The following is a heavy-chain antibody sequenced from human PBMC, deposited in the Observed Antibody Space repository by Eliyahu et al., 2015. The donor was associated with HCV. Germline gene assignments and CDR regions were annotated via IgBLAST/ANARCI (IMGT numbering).Heavy chain of an antibody. CDR3: ARGGSGSLAID. CDR1: GYTFTSYA. Sequence: QVQLVQSGAEVKKPGASVKVSCKASGYTFTSYAIHWMRQAPGQRPEWMGWINAGNGNTKYSQKFQGRVTITRDTSASTAYMELSSLRSEDTAVYYCARGGSGSLAIDWGQGTLVTVSS. J-gene: IGHJ4*02. D-gene: IGHD3-10*01. V-gene: IGHV1-3*01. CDR2: INAGNGNT.